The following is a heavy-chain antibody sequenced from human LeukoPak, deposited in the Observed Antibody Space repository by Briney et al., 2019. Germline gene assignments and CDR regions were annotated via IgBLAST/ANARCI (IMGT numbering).Heavy chain of an antibody. CDR2: ITNDGSST. CDR1: GFTFSGSW. V-gene: IGHV3-74*01. CDR3: ARKAQYNGHYPLDY. J-gene: IGHJ4*02. D-gene: IGHD1-7*01. Sequence: GGSLRLSCAASGFTFSGSWMHWVRQAPGKGLVWVSRITNDGSSTTYADFVKGRFTISRDNAKNTLYLQMNSLRAEDTALYFCARKAQYNGHYPLDYWGQGTLVTVSS.